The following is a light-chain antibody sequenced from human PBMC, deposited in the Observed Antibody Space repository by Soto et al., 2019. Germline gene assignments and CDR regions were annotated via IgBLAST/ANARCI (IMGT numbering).Light chain of an antibody. CDR3: GTWDSSLSAVV. J-gene: IGLJ3*02. V-gene: IGLV1-51*02. Sequence: QSVLTQPPSVSAAPGQKVTISCSGSSSNIGNNYVSWYQQLPGTAPKLRIYENNKRPSGIPDRCSGSKSGTSATLGITGLQAGDEADYYCGTWDSSLSAVVFGGGTKLTVL. CDR1: SSNIGNNY. CDR2: ENN.